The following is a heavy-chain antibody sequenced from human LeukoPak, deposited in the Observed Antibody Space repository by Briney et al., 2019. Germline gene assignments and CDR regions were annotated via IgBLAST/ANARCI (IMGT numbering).Heavy chain of an antibody. CDR2: IYYSGST. CDR3: ARHSYYYGSGSHQFDY. V-gene: IGHV4-59*01. Sequence: SETLSLTCNVSGRSISSYYWSWIRQPPGKGLEWIGYIYYSGSTNYNPSLKSRVTISLDTSKNQSSLRLSAVTAADTAVYCCARHSYYYGSGSHQFDYWGQGTLVTVSS. D-gene: IGHD3-10*01. CDR1: GRSISSYY. J-gene: IGHJ4*02.